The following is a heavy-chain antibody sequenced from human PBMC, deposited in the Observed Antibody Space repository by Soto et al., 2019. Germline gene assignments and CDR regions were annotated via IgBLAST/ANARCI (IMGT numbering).Heavy chain of an antibody. CDR3: ASDNQAAPVDWFDP. J-gene: IGHJ5*02. Sequence: GGSLRLSCAASGFTFSDYYMSWIRQAPGKGLEWVSYISSSGSTIYYADSVKGRFTISRDNAKNSLYLQMNSLRAEDTAVYYCASDNQAAPVDWFDPWCQGILVTVSS. CDR2: ISSSGSTI. D-gene: IGHD6-6*01. CDR1: GFTFSDYY. V-gene: IGHV3-11*01.